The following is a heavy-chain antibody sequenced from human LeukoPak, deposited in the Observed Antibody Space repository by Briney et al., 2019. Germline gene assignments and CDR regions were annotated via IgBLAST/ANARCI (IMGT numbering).Heavy chain of an antibody. D-gene: IGHD6-19*01. Sequence: SETLSLTCGVYGGSFSGYYWSWIRQSPGKGLEWIGEINHSGSTNYNPSLKSRVTVSLDTSKNQFSLKLRSVTAADTAVYYCATVASGWYPDYWGQGALVTVAS. CDR1: GGSFSGYY. CDR3: ATVASGWYPDY. CDR2: INHSGST. J-gene: IGHJ4*02. V-gene: IGHV4-34*01.